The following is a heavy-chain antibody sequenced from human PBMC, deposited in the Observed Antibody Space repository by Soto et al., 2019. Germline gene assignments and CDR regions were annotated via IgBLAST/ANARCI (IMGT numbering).Heavy chain of an antibody. Sequence: QLQLQEYGSGLVKPSQTLSLTCAVSGGSISSGGYSWSWIRQPPGKGLAWIGYIYHSGSTYYNPSLKSRVTISVDRSKTQFSLKLSSVTAADTAVYYCARYSYGFGTFDYWGQGTLVTVSS. CDR2: IYHSGST. V-gene: IGHV4-30-2*01. CDR3: ARYSYGFGTFDY. D-gene: IGHD5-18*01. CDR1: GGSISSGGYS. J-gene: IGHJ4*02.